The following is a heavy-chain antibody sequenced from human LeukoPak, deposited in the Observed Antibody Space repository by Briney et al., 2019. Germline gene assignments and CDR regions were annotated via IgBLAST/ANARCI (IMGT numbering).Heavy chain of an antibody. CDR3: ARWFGTTPDNWFDP. J-gene: IGHJ5*02. D-gene: IGHD3-10*01. CDR1: GFTFSSYA. CDR2: ISYDGSNK. Sequence: GGSLRLSCAASGFTFSSYAMHWVRQAPGKGLEWVAVISYDGSNKYYADSVKGRFTISRDNSKNTLYLQMNSLRAEDTAVYYCARWFGTTPDNWFDPWGQGTLVTVSS. V-gene: IGHV3-30*04.